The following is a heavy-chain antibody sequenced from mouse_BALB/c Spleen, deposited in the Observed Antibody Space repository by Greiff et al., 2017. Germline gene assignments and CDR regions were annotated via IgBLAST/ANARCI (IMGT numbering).Heavy chain of an antibody. D-gene: IGHD4-1*02. CDR3: ASTGTSAWFAY. CDR2: ISSGGGNT. CDR1: GFTFSSYT. V-gene: IGHV5-9*03. Sequence: EVQGVESGGGLVKPGGSLKLSCAASGFTFSSYTMSWVRQTPEKRLEWVATISSGGGNTYYPDSVKGRFTISRDNAKNNLYLQMSSLRSEDTALYYCASTGTSAWFAYWGQGTLVTVSA. J-gene: IGHJ3*01.